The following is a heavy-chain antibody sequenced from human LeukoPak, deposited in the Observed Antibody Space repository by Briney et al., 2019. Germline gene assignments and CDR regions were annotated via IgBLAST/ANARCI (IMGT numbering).Heavy chain of an antibody. Sequence: SETLSLTCTVSGGSISSYYWSWIRQPPGKGLEWIGYIYYSGSTNYNPSLKSRVTISVYTSKNQFSLKLSSVTAADTAVYYCASYYDSSGYYPFDYWGQGTLVIVSS. D-gene: IGHD3-22*01. CDR3: ASYYDSSGYYPFDY. CDR2: IYYSGST. CDR1: GGSISSYY. V-gene: IGHV4-59*01. J-gene: IGHJ4*02.